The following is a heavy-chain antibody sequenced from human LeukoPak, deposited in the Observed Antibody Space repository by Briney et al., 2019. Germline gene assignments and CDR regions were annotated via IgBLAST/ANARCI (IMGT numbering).Heavy chain of an antibody. CDR3: ARGRTMIRFDP. D-gene: IGHD3-22*01. CDR1: GGSISSSSYS. V-gene: IGHV4-61*05. Sequence: SETLSLTCTVSGGSISSSSYSWGWIRQPPGKGLEWIGYIYYSGSTNYNPSLKSRVTISVDTSKNQFSLKLSSVTAADTAVYYCARGRTMIRFDPWGQGTLVTVSS. CDR2: IYYSGST. J-gene: IGHJ5*02.